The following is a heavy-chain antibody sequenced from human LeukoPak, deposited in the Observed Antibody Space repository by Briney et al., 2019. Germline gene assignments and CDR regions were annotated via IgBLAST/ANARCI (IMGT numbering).Heavy chain of an antibody. J-gene: IGHJ4*02. D-gene: IGHD5-24*01. Sequence: TSVKVSCKASGFTFTNSAMQWVRQARGQRLEWIGWIVVASGNTKYAQKFQERVTITRDMSTSTAYMELSSLSPEDTAVYYCAAAPIEMQQRGFDYRGQGTLVTVSS. CDR2: IVVASGNT. CDR1: GFTFTNSA. V-gene: IGHV1-58*02. CDR3: AAAPIEMQQRGFDY.